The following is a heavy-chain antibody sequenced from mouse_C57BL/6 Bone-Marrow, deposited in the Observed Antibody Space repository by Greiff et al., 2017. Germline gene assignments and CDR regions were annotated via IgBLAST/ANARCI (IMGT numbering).Heavy chain of an antibody. J-gene: IGHJ2*01. V-gene: IGHV5-6*01. CDR3: ASQITSFDY. CDR2: ISSGGSYT. Sequence: EVQVVESGGDLVKPGGSLKLSCAASGFTFSSYGMSWVRQTPDKRLEWVATISSGGSYTYYPDSVKGRFPISRDNAKNTLYLQMSSLKSEATAMLYCASQITSFDYWGQGTTLTVSS. CDR1: GFTFSSYG. D-gene: IGHD1-1*01.